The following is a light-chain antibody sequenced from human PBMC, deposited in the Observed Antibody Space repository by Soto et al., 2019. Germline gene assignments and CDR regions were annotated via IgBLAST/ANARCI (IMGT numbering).Light chain of an antibody. J-gene: IGKJ4*01. Sequence: DIQMTQSPSSLSASVGDRVTITCRASQSISSYLNWYQQKPGKAPKLLIYAASRLQSGVPSRFSGSGSGTDFTLTISSLQPEDFATYYCQQSYSIPLTFVGGTKVEIK. V-gene: IGKV1-39*01. CDR2: AAS. CDR3: QQSYSIPLT. CDR1: QSISSY.